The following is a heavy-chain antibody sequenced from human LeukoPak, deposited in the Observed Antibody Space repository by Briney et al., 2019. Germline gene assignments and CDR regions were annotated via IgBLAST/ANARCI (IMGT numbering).Heavy chain of an antibody. CDR3: ARLDYYGSGELLNWFDP. Sequence: PSGTLSLTCAVSGGSISSSNWWSWVRQPPGKGLEWIGEIYHSGSTNYNPSLKSRVTISVDTSKNQFSLKLSSVTAADTAVYYCARLDYYGSGELLNWFDPWGQGTLVTVSS. D-gene: IGHD3-10*01. V-gene: IGHV4-4*02. J-gene: IGHJ5*02. CDR1: GGSISSSNW. CDR2: IYHSGST.